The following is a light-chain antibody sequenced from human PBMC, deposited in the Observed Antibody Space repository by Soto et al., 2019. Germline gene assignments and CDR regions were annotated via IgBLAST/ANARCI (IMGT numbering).Light chain of an antibody. CDR2: DAS. V-gene: IGKV1-8*01. J-gene: IGKJ1*01. Sequence: AIRMTQSPSSLSASTGDRVTITCRASQNIESYMAWYQQKPGRAPSIXIYDASTLERGVPSRFSGSGAGTECTLIISNLQPDDVATDYCQQFKDYVWTFGQGTKVDIK. CDR1: QNIESY. CDR3: QQFKDYVWT.